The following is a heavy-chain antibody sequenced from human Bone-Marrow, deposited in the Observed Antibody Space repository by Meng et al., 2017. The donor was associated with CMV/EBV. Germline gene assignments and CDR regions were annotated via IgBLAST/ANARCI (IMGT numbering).Heavy chain of an antibody. CDR2: MSAYNGKT. Sequence: ASVKVSCKPSGYTFTSYGIDWVRQAPGQGLEWMGWMSAYNGKTNYAQKFQGRVTMTEDTSTDTAYMELSSLRSEDTAVYYCATEGNGNDYWGQGTLVTVSS. CDR1: GYTFTSYG. J-gene: IGHJ4*02. CDR3: ATEGNGNDY. V-gene: IGHV1-18*01.